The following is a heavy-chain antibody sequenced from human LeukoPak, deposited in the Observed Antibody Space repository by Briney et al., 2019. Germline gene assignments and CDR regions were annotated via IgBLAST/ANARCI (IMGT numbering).Heavy chain of an antibody. D-gene: IGHD6-13*01. CDR1: GFTFSTYG. CDR2: ITAGGEST. J-gene: IGHJ3*02. Sequence: PGKSLRLSRAASGFTFSTYGMTWVRQAPGKGLEWVSGITAGGESTSYADSVKGRFTVSRDNSKNTLYLQMNSLRAEDTAVYYCARDLAAAEAFDIWGQGTMVTVSS. V-gene: IGHV3-23*01. CDR3: ARDLAAAEAFDI.